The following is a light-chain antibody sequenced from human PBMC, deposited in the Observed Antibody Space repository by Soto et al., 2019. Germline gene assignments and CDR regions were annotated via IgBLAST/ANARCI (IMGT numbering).Light chain of an antibody. CDR2: LNSDGSH. Sequence: QLVLTQSPSASASLGASVKLTCTLSSGHSSYAIAWHRQQPEKGPRYLMKLNSDGSHNKGDGIPDRFSGSSSGAERYLTISSLQSEDEADYYCQTWDTGIRVFGGGTQLTVL. CDR1: SGHSSYA. CDR3: QTWDTGIRV. J-gene: IGLJ3*02. V-gene: IGLV4-69*01.